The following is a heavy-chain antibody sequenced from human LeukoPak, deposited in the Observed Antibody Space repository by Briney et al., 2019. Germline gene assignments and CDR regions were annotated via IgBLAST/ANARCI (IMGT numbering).Heavy chain of an antibody. CDR2: INWNGDNT. Sequence: GGSLRLSCAASGFTFSSYWMSWVRQAPGKGLEWVSGINWNGDNTNYADSLKGRFTISRDNAKNSLYLQTNSLRAEDTALYYCARGSTHYDVLTGYHYYFDYWGQGTLVTVSS. CDR3: ARGSTHYDVLTGYHYYFDY. D-gene: IGHD3-9*01. CDR1: GFTFSSYW. J-gene: IGHJ4*02. V-gene: IGHV3-20*04.